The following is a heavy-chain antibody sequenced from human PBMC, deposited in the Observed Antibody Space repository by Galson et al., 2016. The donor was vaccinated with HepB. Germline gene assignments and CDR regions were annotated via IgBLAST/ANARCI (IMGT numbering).Heavy chain of an antibody. D-gene: IGHD1-1*01. V-gene: IGHV6-1*01. CDR3: ARDRAHGDDHEGIYFDY. CDR1: GDSVSSNSAA. J-gene: IGHJ4*02. Sequence: CAISGDSVSSNSAAWNWIRQSPSRGLEWLGMAYYRSKWYTDYAVSVKSRITINPDTSKNQFSLQLNSVTPEDTAMYYCARDRAHGDDHEGIYFDYWGQGTLVTISS. CDR2: AYYRSKWYT.